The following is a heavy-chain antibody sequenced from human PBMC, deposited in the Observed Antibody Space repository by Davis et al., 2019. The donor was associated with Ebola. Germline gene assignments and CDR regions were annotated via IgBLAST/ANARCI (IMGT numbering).Heavy chain of an antibody. V-gene: IGHV3-23*01. CDR3: ASPKGLYYYDSSGYYYY. J-gene: IGHJ4*02. CDR1: GFTFSSYA. Sequence: PGGSLRLSCAASGFTFSSYAMSWVRQAPGKGLEWVSGISGSGVSTYHADSVKGRFTISRDNSKNTLYLQMNSLRAEDTAVYYCASPKGLYYYDSSGYYYYWGQGTLVTVSS. D-gene: IGHD3-22*01. CDR2: ISGSGVST.